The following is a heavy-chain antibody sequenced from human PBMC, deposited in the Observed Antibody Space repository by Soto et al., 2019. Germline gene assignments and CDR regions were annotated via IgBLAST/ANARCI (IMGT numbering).Heavy chain of an antibody. CDR1: GYTFTSYD. J-gene: IGHJ4*02. Sequence: QVQLVQSGAEVKKPGASVKVSCKASGYTFTSYDINWVRQATGQGLEWMGWMNPNSGNTGYAQKFQGRVTMTRKTSISTAYMELSSLRYEDTAVYYCAREHSSSWRFAYWGQGTLVTVSS. V-gene: IGHV1-8*01. CDR2: MNPNSGNT. CDR3: AREHSSSWRFAY. D-gene: IGHD6-13*01.